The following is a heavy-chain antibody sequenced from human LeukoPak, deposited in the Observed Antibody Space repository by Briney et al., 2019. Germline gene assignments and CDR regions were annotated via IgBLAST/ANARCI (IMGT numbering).Heavy chain of an antibody. J-gene: IGHJ4*02. V-gene: IGHV3-23*01. CDR1: GFTFSSYA. CDR3: ATGGKFDFWSGYHIDN. CDR2: ISGSGGST. D-gene: IGHD3-3*01. Sequence: GGSLRLSCAASGFTFSSYAMSWVRQAPGKGLEWVSAISGSGGSTYYADSVKGRFAISRDNSKNTLYLQMNSLRSDDTAMYYCATGGKFDFWSGYHIDNWGQGTLVTVSS.